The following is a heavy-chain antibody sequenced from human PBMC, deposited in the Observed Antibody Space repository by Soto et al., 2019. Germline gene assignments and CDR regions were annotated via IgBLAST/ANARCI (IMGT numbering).Heavy chain of an antibody. CDR1: GGSISSYY. CDR2: IYYSGST. J-gene: IGHJ6*03. V-gene: IGHV4-59*08. CDR3: ARSSPHTFCYYYMDV. Sequence: PSETLSLTCTVSGGSISSYYWSWIRQPPGKGLEWIGYIYYSGSTNYNPSLKSRVTISVDTSKNQFSLKLSSVTAADTAVYYCARSSPHTFCYYYMDVWGKGTTVTV. D-gene: IGHD2-2*02.